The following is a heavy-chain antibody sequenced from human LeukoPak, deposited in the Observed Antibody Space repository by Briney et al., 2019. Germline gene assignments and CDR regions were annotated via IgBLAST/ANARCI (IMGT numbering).Heavy chain of an antibody. V-gene: IGHV3-13*04. CDR1: GFAFSGCD. J-gene: IGHJ4*02. Sequence: PGGSLRLSCAASGFAFSGCDIHWVRQATGKGLEWVSGIGSAGDTYYAGSVKGRFAISRDNAKNTLYLQMSSLTAGDTALYYCARVACGSGSYYFDYWGQGTLVTVSS. CDR3: ARVACGSGSYYFDY. CDR2: IGSAGDT. D-gene: IGHD3-10*01.